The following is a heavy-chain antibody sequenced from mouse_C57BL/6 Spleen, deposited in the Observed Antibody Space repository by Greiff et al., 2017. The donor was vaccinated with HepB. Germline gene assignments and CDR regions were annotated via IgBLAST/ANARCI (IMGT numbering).Heavy chain of an antibody. V-gene: IGHV2-3*01. CDR3: AKPGLFAYYFDY. Sequence: VHLVESGPGLVAPSQSLSITCPVSGFSLTSYGVSWVRQPPGKGLEWLGVIWCDGSTNYHSALISRLSISKDNSKSQVFLKLNRLQTDDTATYYCAKPGLFAYYFDYWGQGTTLTVSS. CDR2: IWCDGST. D-gene: IGHD3-1*01. J-gene: IGHJ2*01. CDR1: GFSLTSYG.